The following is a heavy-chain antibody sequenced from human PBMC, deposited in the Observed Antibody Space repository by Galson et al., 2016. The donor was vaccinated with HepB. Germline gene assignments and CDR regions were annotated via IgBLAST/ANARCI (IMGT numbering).Heavy chain of an antibody. CDR3: AREADFYDSTGYFPPFAY. Sequence: SLRLSCAGSGFTFSRYNMNWVRQAPGKGLEWLADISISGSTVYYADSIKGRFTISRDNDKNSVYLQMDSLRDEDTAVYYCAREADFYDSTGYFPPFAYWGQGILVT. D-gene: IGHD3-22*01. V-gene: IGHV3-48*03. CDR1: GFTFSRYN. J-gene: IGHJ4*02. CDR2: ISISGSTV.